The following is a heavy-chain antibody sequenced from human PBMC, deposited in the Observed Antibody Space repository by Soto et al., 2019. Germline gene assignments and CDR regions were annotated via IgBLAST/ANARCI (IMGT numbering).Heavy chain of an antibody. J-gene: IGHJ6*02. Sequence: QVQLVESGGGVVQPGRSLRLSCAASGFTFSSYGMHWVRQAPGKGLEWVAVISYDGSNNYYADSVKGRFTISRDNSKNTLYLQMNSLRAEDTAVYYCAKDRGWLAERYYYGMDVWGQGTTVTVS. D-gene: IGHD6-19*01. CDR3: AKDRGWLAERYYYGMDV. CDR2: ISYDGSNN. V-gene: IGHV3-30*18. CDR1: GFTFSSYG.